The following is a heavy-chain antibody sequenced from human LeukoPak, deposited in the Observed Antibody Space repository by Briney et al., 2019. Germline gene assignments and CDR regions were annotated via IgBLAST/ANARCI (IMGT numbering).Heavy chain of an antibody. CDR1: GFTFSSYG. D-gene: IGHD2-2*01. CDR2: IRYDGSNK. Sequence: QPGGSLRLSCAASGFTFSSYGMHWVRQAPGKGLEWVAFIRYDGSNKYYADSVKGRFTISRDNSKNTLYLQMNSLRAEDTAVYYCARLVVPAAVDYYYMDVWGKGTTVTVSS. J-gene: IGHJ6*03. CDR3: ARLVVPAAVDYYYMDV. V-gene: IGHV3-30*02.